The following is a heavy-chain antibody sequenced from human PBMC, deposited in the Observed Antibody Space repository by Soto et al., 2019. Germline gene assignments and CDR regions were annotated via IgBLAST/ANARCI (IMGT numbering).Heavy chain of an antibody. CDR3: ARPDSGGDALDI. J-gene: IGHJ3*02. V-gene: IGHV3-30-3*01. Sequence: PGGSLRLSCAASGFTFNSYAMHWVRQAPGKGLEWVAVISYDGSNKYYADSVKGRFTISRDNSKNTLYLQMNSLRAEDTAVYYCARPDSGGDALDIWGQGTMVTVS. D-gene: IGHD2-21*01. CDR2: ISYDGSNK. CDR1: GFTFNSYA.